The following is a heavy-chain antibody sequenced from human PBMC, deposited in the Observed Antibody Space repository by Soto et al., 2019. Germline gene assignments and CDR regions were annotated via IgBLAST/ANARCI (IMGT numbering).Heavy chain of an antibody. CDR1: GISISTYA. Sequence: QVQLVESGGGVVQPGRSLTVSCAASGISISTYAMHWVRQAPGKGLEWVAVISQDGSVKYYADSVKGRFTISRDNPKNALCLRMSSLGADDTAVYYCAGRQQNYYYYGMDVWGQGTTVTVSS. CDR2: ISQDGSVK. V-gene: IGHV3-30*03. CDR3: AGRQQNYYYYGMDV. J-gene: IGHJ6*02. D-gene: IGHD6-13*01.